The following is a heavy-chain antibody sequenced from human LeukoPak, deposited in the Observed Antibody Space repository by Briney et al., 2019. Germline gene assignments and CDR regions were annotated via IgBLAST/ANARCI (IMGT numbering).Heavy chain of an antibody. Sequence: SETLSLTCTVSGGSISSYYWSWIRQPPGKGLEWIGYIYYSGSTNYNPSLKSRVTISVDTSKNQFSLKLSSVTAADTAVYYCARGIHHYSGSYGAVDYWGQGTLVTVSS. D-gene: IGHD1-26*01. J-gene: IGHJ4*02. V-gene: IGHV4-59*01. CDR3: ARGIHHYSGSYGAVDY. CDR2: IYYSGST. CDR1: GGSISSYY.